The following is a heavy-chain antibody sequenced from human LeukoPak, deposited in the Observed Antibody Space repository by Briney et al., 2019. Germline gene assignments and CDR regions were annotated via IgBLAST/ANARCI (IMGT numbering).Heavy chain of an antibody. CDR1: GYFFTNYW. V-gene: IGHV5-51*01. Sequence: GESLKISCQGSGYFFTNYWIGWVRQMPGKGLEWMGVIYPGDSDTRYSPSFQGRINISADTSIDTAYLQWSSLKASDTAMYYCARRSLNYYDSSGYYFDYWGRGTLVTVSS. CDR2: IYPGDSDT. D-gene: IGHD3-22*01. CDR3: ARRSLNYYDSSGYYFDY. J-gene: IGHJ4*02.